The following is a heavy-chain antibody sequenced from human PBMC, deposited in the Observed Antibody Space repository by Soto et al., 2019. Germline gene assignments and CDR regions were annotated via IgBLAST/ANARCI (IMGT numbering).Heavy chain of an antibody. D-gene: IGHD2-15*01. CDR1: TFTFSIYG. Sequence: PGGSLRLSCAASTFTFSIYGIHWFRQAPGKGLEWVAFISYDGTNKYYADSVKGRFSISRDSSNNTLYLQMNSLRPEDTAVYYCARAGFAIATSDYWGKGSLVPVSS. CDR3: ARAGFAIATSDY. V-gene: IGHV3-30*03. J-gene: IGHJ4*02. CDR2: ISYDGTNK.